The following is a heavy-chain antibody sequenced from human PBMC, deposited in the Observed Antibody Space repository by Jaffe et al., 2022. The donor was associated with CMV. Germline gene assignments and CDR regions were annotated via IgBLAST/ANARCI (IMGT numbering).Heavy chain of an antibody. CDR1: GGSISSYY. CDR2: IYYSGST. CDR3: ARENRIQLFYYFDY. Sequence: QVQLQESGPGLVKPSETLSLTCTVSGGSISSYYWSWIRQPPGKGLEWIGYIYYSGSTNYNPSLKSRVTISVDTSKNQFSLKLSSVTAADTAVYYCARENRIQLFYYFDYWGQGTLVTVSS. D-gene: IGHD5-18*01. V-gene: IGHV4-59*01. J-gene: IGHJ4*02.